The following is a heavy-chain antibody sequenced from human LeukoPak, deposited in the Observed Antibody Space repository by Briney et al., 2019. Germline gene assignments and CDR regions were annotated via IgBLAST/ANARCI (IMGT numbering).Heavy chain of an antibody. CDR2: ISGSGGST. CDR1: GFTFSSYV. D-gene: IGHD5-12*01. CDR3: AKDEYSGYVGWFDP. Sequence: PGGSLRLSCAASGFTFSSYVMSWVRQAPGKGLEWISAISGSGGSTYYADPVKGRFTISRDNSKNTLYLQMNSLRAEDTAVYYCAKDEYSGYVGWFDPWGQGTLVTVSS. J-gene: IGHJ5*02. V-gene: IGHV3-23*01.